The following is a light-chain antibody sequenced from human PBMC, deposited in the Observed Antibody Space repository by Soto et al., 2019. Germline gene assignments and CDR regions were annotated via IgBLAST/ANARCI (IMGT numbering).Light chain of an antibody. V-gene: IGKV1-27*01. CDR2: ATS. J-gene: IGKJ4*01. CDR3: QQYNSAPLT. CDR1: QGIAPD. Sequence: DVQMTQSPSYLSAFVGDRVTITCRASQGIAPDLAWFQQKPGKVPKLLIYATSTLQSGVPSRFSGSGSGTDFTLTISSLQPEDVGTYYCQQYNSAPLTFGGGTKVEIK.